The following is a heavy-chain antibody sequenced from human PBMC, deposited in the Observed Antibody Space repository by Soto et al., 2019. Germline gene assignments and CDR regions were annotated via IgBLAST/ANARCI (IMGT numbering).Heavy chain of an antibody. CDR2: ISYDGSNK. J-gene: IGHJ6*02. V-gene: IGHV3-30*18. Sequence: QVQLVESGGGVVQPGRSLRLSCAASGFTFSSYGMHWVRQAPGKGLEWVAVISYDGSNKYYADSVKGRFTISRDNSKNTLYLQMNSLRAEDTAVYYCAKEGWKLHWGYYYGMDVWGQGTTVTVSS. CDR3: AKEGWKLHWGYYYGMDV. D-gene: IGHD1-26*01. CDR1: GFTFSSYG.